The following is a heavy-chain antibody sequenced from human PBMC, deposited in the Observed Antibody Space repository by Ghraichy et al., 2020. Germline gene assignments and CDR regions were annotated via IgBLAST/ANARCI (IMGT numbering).Heavy chain of an antibody. J-gene: IGHJ4*02. CDR3: ARLADFGDYSYYFDI. CDR1: GGIFSSTA. D-gene: IGHD4-17*01. Sequence: SVKVSCKASGGIFSSTAINWVRQVPGQGLEWMGGIMLIVDTTNYAQKFQGRLSITADELTRTAYMELSSLRSEDTAFYYCARLADFGDYSYYFDIWGQGTLVTVSS. V-gene: IGHV1-69*13. CDR2: IMLIVDTT.